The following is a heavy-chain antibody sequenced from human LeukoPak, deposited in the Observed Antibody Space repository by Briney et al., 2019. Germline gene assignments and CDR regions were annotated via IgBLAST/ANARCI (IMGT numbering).Heavy chain of an antibody. J-gene: IGHJ4*02. V-gene: IGHV3-11*01. D-gene: IGHD6-13*01. CDR2: IIGSGSNI. CDR3: AGGARRAVAAGIYYY. Sequence: GGSLRLSCAVSGFTLSDYYISWIRQAPGKGLEWVSYIIGSGSNIYYADSVKGRFTISRDNAKNSVFLQMNSLRAEDTAAYYCAGGARRAVAAGIYYYWGQGTLVTVSS. CDR1: GFTLSDYY.